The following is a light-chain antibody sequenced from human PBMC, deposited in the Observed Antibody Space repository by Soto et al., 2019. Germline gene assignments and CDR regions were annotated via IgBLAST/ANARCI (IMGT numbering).Light chain of an antibody. V-gene: IGKV3-11*01. CDR3: QQRSVWPWT. Sequence: EMVLTQYPATLSFSALYRRPLXCLASQSVNNYLAWYQQKPGQAPRLLIYDTSDRASGIPARFSGSGSGTDFTLTISSLEPEDFAVFYCQQRSVWPWTFGQGTKVDI. CDR2: DTS. CDR1: QSVNNY. J-gene: IGKJ1*01.